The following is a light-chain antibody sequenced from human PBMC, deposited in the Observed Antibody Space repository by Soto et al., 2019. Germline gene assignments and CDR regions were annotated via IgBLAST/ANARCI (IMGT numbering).Light chain of an antibody. J-gene: IGLJ2*01. V-gene: IGLV6-57*02. CDR3: QSYDSSNQGV. CDR1: SGSIASNY. CDR2: EDN. Sequence: NFMLTQPHSVSESPGKTVTISCTGSSGSIASNYVQWYQQRPGSAPTTVIYEDNQRPSGVPDRFSGSIDSSSNSASLTISGPKTEDEADYYCQSYDSSNQGVFGGGTKVTVL.